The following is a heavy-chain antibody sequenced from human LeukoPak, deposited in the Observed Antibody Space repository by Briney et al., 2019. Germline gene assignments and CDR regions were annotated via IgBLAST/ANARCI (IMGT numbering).Heavy chain of an antibody. V-gene: IGHV1-69-2*01. CDR2: VDPEDGET. CDR1: GYTFTDYY. J-gene: IGHJ5*02. CDR3: ATDKRRTSIFGVVIRVSWFDP. Sequence: ASVKVSCKASGYTFTDYYMHWVQQAPGKGVEWMGLVDPEDGETIYAEKFQGRVTITADTSTDTAYMELSSLRSEDTAVYYCATDKRRTSIFGVVIRVSWFDPWGQGTLVTVSS. D-gene: IGHD3-3*01.